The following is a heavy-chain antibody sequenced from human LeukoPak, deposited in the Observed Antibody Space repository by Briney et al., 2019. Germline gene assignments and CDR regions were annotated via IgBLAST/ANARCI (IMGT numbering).Heavy chain of an antibody. CDR2: INWNSDTK. V-gene: IGHV3-9*01. J-gene: IGHJ6*02. CDR3: AKDTGGNGANFYAMDV. Sequence: GGSLRLSCVGSGFAFHNYAMHWVRRPPGKGLEWVSAINWNSDTKAYADSVKGRFTISRDRARNSLYLQMDSLRPEDTALYYCAKDTGGNGANFYAMDVWGQGTSVTVSS. CDR1: GFAFHNYA. D-gene: IGHD4-23*01.